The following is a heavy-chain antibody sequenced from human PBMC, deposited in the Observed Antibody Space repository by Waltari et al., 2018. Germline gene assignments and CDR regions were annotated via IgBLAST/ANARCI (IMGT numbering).Heavy chain of an antibody. Sequence: QVQLQESGPGLVKPSEALSLTCTVSGGSTSTYYWSWVRQSPGKGLEWIGYIHYSGSSVYTPSLRSRVAISLDTPNNLFSLRLRSVTAADAAIYYCARADTSTSYFYYYMDVWGKGTTVTVSS. CDR1: GGSTSTYY. D-gene: IGHD1-26*01. CDR3: ARADTSTSYFYYYMDV. V-gene: IGHV4-59*01. J-gene: IGHJ6*03. CDR2: IHYSGSS.